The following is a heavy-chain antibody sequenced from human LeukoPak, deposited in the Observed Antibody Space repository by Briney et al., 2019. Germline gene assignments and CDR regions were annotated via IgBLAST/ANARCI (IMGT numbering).Heavy chain of an antibody. CDR3: AKDSPYSSSWSYNWFDP. Sequence: PGGSLRLSCAASGFTVRKHAMSWVRQAPGKGLEWVSSIFTDGHHTYNADSVKGRFTISRDNSKNTLYLQMNSLRAEDTAVYYCAKDSPYSSSWSYNWFDPWGQGTLVTVSS. CDR2: IFTDGHHT. D-gene: IGHD6-13*01. CDR1: GFTVRKHA. V-gene: IGHV3-23*01. J-gene: IGHJ5*02.